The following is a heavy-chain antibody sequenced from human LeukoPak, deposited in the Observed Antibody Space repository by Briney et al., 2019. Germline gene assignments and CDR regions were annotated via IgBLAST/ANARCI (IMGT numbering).Heavy chain of an antibody. J-gene: IGHJ4*02. CDR2: INWNGGST. D-gene: IGHD4-17*01. V-gene: IGHV3-20*04. Sequence: GGSLRLSCATSGFKFSSYTMNWVRQAPGKGLEWVSGINWNGGSTGYADSVKGRFTISRDNANNSLYLQMNSLRAEDTAVYYCARDRYGDYDFDYWGQGTLVTVSS. CDR3: ARDRYGDYDFDY. CDR1: GFKFSSYT.